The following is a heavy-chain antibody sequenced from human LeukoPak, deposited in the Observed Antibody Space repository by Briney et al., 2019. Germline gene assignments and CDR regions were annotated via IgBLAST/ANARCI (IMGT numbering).Heavy chain of an antibody. J-gene: IGHJ4*02. V-gene: IGHV4-31*03. CDR2: IYYSGST. CDR1: GGSISSGGYY. Sequence: SQTLSLTCPVSGGSISSGGYYWSWIRQPPGKGLEWIGYIYYSGSTYYNPSLKSRVTISVDTSKNQFSLKLSSVTAADTAVYYCARIYYDILTGYVTFDYWGQGTLVTVSS. CDR3: ARIYYDILTGYVTFDY. D-gene: IGHD3-9*01.